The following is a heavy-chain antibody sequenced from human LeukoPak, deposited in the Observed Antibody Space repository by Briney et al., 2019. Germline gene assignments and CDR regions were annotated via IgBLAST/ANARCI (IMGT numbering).Heavy chain of an antibody. V-gene: IGHV4-39*07. D-gene: IGHD5-18*01. J-gene: IGHJ4*02. CDR2: IYYSGST. CDR1: GGSISSSSYY. Sequence: SETLSLTCTVSGGSISSSSYYWGWIRQPPGKGLEWIGSIYYSGSTYYNPSLKSRVTISVDTSKNQFSLKLSSVTAADTAVYYCARVIVDTAMAFDYWGQGTLVTVSS. CDR3: ARVIVDTAMAFDY.